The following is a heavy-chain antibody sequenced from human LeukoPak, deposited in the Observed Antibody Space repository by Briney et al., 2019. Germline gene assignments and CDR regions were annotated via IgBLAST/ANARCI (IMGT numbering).Heavy chain of an antibody. V-gene: IGHV3-23*01. J-gene: IGHJ4*02. CDR3: AKWPEGAMDYFDY. D-gene: IGHD3-16*01. CDR1: GFSFSSYA. CDR2: ISGDGTRT. Sequence: GGSLRLSCAASGFSFSSYAMTWARQAPVKGLEWVSAISGDGTRTYYADSVKGRFTISRDNSKNTLYLEMSSLRVEDTAVYYCAKWPEGAMDYFDYWGQGALVTVSS.